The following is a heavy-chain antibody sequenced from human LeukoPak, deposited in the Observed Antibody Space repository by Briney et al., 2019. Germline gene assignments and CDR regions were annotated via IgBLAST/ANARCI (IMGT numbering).Heavy chain of an antibody. V-gene: IGHV3-7*03. CDR2: IKQDGSEQ. CDR3: TTDDYYLSGYYYAGFQQ. Sequence: GGSLRLSCTASGFTFSDYWMSWVRQAPGRRLEWVANIKQDGSEQYYADSVKGRFTVSRDNAKSSLSLQMNSLRPEDTAVYYCTTDDYYLSGYYYAGFQQWGQGTLVTVSS. D-gene: IGHD3-22*01. CDR1: GFTFSDYW. J-gene: IGHJ1*01.